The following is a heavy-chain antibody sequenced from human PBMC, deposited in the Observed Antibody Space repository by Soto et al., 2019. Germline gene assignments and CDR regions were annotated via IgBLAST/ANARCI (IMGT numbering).Heavy chain of an antibody. J-gene: IGHJ6*03. CDR1: GFTFADYA. CDR3: AKESRDYGDYVYYYYYMDV. D-gene: IGHD4-17*01. Sequence: GGSLGLSCAASGFTFADYAMHWVRQAPGKGLEWVSGISWNSGSIGYADSVKGRFTISRDNAKNSLYLQMNSLRAEDTALYYCAKESRDYGDYVYYYYYMDVWGKGTTVTVSS. V-gene: IGHV3-9*01. CDR2: ISWNSGSI.